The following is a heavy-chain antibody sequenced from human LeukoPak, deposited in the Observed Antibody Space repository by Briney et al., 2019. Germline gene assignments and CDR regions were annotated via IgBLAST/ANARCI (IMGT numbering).Heavy chain of an antibody. V-gene: IGHV4-59*12. CDR3: ATSGGPLNWFDP. CDR1: GGSISSYY. CDR2: IYYSGYT. Sequence: SETLSLTCTVSGGSISSYYWSWIRQPPGKGLEWIGCIYYSGYTNYKSSLKSRVTISIDTSKNQFSLKLSSVTAADTAVYYCATSGGPLNWFDPWGQGTLVTVSS. J-gene: IGHJ5*02.